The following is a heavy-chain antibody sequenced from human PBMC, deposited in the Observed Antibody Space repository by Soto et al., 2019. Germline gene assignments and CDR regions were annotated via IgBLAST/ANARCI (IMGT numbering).Heavy chain of an antibody. V-gene: IGHV3-48*01. CDR2: ISSSSTI. D-gene: IGHD3-3*01. CDR3: AKHRVDDSAFDI. CDR1: GFTFSSYS. Sequence: GGSLRLSCAASGFTFSSYSMNWVRQAPGKGLEWVSYISSSSTIYYADSVKGRFTVSRDNAKNSLYLQMNSLRAEDTAVYYCAKHRVDDSAFDIWGQGTMVTVSS. J-gene: IGHJ3*02.